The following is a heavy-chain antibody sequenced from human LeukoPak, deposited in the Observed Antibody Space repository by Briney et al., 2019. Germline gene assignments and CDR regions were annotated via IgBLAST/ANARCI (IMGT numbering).Heavy chain of an antibody. J-gene: IGHJ1*01. CDR1: GGSFSAYY. CDR2: ISHSGNT. D-gene: IGHD2-15*01. Sequence: SETLSLTFAVYGGSFSAYYWSWIRQPPGKGLEWIGEISHSGNTNYNPSLKSRVTISVDKSKNQFSLNLSFVTAADTAVYYCARDDGINGYCSGGSCYSGHWGQGTLVTVSS. V-gene: IGHV4-34*01. CDR3: ARDDGINGYCSGGSCYSGH.